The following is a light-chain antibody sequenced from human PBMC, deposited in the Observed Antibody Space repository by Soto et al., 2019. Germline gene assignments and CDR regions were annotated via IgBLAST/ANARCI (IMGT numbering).Light chain of an antibody. Sequence: QSALTQPASVSGSRGQSIIISCVGRNTHVGQDKSVSWYQQGPGKAPKRLLFEVTNRPSGVSNRFSGSRSGNTASLTISGLQPDDEGDYFCVSYTDTDTLVFGTGTKLTVL. CDR1: NTHVGQDKS. CDR3: VSYTDTDTLV. V-gene: IGLV2-14*01. J-gene: IGLJ1*01. CDR2: EVT.